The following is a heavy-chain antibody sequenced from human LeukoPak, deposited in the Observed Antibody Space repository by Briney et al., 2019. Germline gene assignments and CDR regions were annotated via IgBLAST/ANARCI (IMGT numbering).Heavy chain of an antibody. V-gene: IGHV3-23*01. Sequence: GGSLRLSCIASGFTFSSYTMTWVRQAPGKGLQWVSTITTGDGNTYYADSVKGRFTVSRDDSKNTLYLQMNSLRAEDTAVYYCAKDGGLWVSAHWGDSWGRGTLVTVSS. CDR2: ITTGDGNT. J-gene: IGHJ4*02. CDR1: GFTFSSYT. CDR3: AKDGGLWVSAHWGDS. D-gene: IGHD7-27*01.